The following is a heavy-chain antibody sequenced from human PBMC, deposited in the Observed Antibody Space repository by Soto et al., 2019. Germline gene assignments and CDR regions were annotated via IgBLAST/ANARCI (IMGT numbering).Heavy chain of an antibody. CDR2: MYNNENT. CDR1: GGSISSYY. Sequence: SETLSLTCTVSGGSISSYYWSWIRQPPGKGLEWIGHMYNNENTNYNPSLKSRVTISVDTPKNQFSLRLSSVTAADTAVYYCARYVGFCSSVSCYEGRKAFDIWGQGTMVTVSS. D-gene: IGHD2-2*01. J-gene: IGHJ3*02. CDR3: ARYVGFCSSVSCYEGRKAFDI. V-gene: IGHV4-59*08.